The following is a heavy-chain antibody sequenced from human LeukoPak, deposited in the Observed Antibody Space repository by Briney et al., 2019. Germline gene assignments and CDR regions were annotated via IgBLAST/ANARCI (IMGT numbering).Heavy chain of an antibody. CDR3: ARDNSIHERGWWFDP. CDR1: GYSFTSHY. CDR2: INPRGTST. Sequence: ASVKVSCKASGYSFTSHYMHWVRQAPGQGLEWMGLINPRGTSTIYAEKFQGRIIMTRDMSTTTDYMELSSLKSDDTAVYYCARDNSIHERGWWFDPWGQGALVTVSS. D-gene: IGHD4-23*01. V-gene: IGHV1-46*01. J-gene: IGHJ5*02.